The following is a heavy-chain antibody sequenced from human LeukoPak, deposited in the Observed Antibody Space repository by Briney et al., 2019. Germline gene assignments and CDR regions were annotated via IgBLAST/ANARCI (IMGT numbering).Heavy chain of an antibody. Sequence: GGSLRLSCAASGFTFSSCVMSWVRQAPGKGLEWVSAISGSGSSTYYAASVKGRFTISRDNSKNTLYLQMNSLRAEDTAVYYCARGGMATDYWGQGTLVTVFS. D-gene: IGHD5-24*01. CDR1: GFTFSSCV. J-gene: IGHJ4*02. CDR2: ISGSGSST. CDR3: ARGGMATDY. V-gene: IGHV3-23*01.